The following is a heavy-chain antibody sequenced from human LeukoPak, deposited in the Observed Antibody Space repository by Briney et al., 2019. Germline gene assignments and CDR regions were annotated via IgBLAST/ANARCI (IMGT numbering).Heavy chain of an antibody. V-gene: IGHV3-53*01. Sequence: GGSLRLSCAASGFTFSSYSMNWVRQAPGKGLEWVSVIYSGGSTYYADSVKGRFTISRDNSKNTLYLQMNSLRAEDTAVYYCARDRSLSTMVRGVINWYFDLWGRGTLVTVSS. CDR1: GFTFSSYS. CDR3: ARDRSLSTMVRGVINWYFDL. CDR2: IYSGGST. D-gene: IGHD3-10*01. J-gene: IGHJ2*01.